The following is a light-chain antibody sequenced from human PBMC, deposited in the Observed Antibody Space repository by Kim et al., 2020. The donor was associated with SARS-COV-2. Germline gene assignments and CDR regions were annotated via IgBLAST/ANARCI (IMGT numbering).Light chain of an antibody. V-gene: IGLV1-44*01. Sequence: GQRVTRSCSGSSSNTGNNTVNWYQQIPGTAPKLLSYSHNQRPSGVPDRFSGSKSGTSASLAISGLQSEDEADYYCAAWDDSLNGYVFGTGTKVTVL. CDR1: SSNTGNNT. CDR2: SHN. J-gene: IGLJ1*01. CDR3: AAWDDSLNGYV.